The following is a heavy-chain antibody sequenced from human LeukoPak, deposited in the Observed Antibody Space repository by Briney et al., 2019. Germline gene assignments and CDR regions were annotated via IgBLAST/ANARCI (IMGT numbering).Heavy chain of an antibody. CDR1: GYTFTSYD. CDR3: ARQISSGWPRAEYFQH. D-gene: IGHD6-19*01. V-gene: IGHV1-3*01. CDR2: INAGNGNT. Sequence: ASVKVSCKASGYTFTSYDINWVRQATGQGLEWMGWINAGNGNTKYSQKFQGRVTITRDTSASTAYMELSSLRSEDTAVYYCARQISSGWPRAEYFQHWGQGTLVTVSS. J-gene: IGHJ1*01.